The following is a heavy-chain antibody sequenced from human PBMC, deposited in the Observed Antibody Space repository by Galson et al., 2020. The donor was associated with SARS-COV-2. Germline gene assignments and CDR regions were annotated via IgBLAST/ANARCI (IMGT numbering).Heavy chain of an antibody. CDR3: ARGATEPAYGDLDVYYYYYAMDV. Sequence: GGSLRLSCAASGFTFSSYWMYWVRQAPGKGLVWVSRINSDGSSTSYADSVKGRFTISRDNAKNTLYLQMNSLRAEDTAVYYCARGATEPAYGDLDVYYYYYAMDVWGPGTTVTVSS. V-gene: IGHV3-74*01. CDR2: INSDGSST. D-gene: IGHD4-17*01. J-gene: IGHJ6*02. CDR1: GFTFSSYW.